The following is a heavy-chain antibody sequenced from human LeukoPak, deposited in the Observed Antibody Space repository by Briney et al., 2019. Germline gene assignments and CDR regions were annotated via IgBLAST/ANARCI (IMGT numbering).Heavy chain of an antibody. V-gene: IGHV1-58*01. CDR2: IVVGSGKT. CDR3: AADRAGSAYCGGDCYSY. Sequence: AVTVSCKASGFTSTSSAVQWVRQARGQRLEWIGWIVVGSGKTNYAQKIQERVTITRDMSTSTAYMELSSLRSEDTAVYYCAADRAGSAYCGGDCYSYWGQGTLVTVST. D-gene: IGHD2-21*02. CDR1: GFTSTSSA. J-gene: IGHJ4*02.